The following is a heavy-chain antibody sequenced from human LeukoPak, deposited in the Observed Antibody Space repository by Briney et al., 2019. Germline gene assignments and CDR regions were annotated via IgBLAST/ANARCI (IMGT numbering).Heavy chain of an antibody. V-gene: IGHV2-70*04. CDR3: ARMAPAAAGIDY. CDR1: GFSLSTREMR. Sequence: KASGPALVKPTQTLTLTCTFSGFSLSTREMRVSWIRQPPGKALEWLARIDWDDDKFYSTSLKTRLTISKDTSKNQVVLAMTNMDPVDTATYYCARMAPAAAGIDYWGQGTLVTVSS. CDR2: IDWDDDK. D-gene: IGHD6-13*01. J-gene: IGHJ4*02.